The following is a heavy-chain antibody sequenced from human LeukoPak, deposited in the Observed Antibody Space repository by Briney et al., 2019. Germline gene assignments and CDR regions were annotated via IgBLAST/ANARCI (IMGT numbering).Heavy chain of an antibody. CDR1: GYTFTSYD. CDR2: MNPNSGNT. V-gene: IGHV1-8*01. Sequence: ASVKVSCKASGYTFTSYDINWVRQATGQGLEWMGWMNPNSGNTGYAQKFQGRVTMTRNTSISTAYMELSSLRSEDTSVYYCARGMPLYSGSQGILQHWGQGTLVTVSS. J-gene: IGHJ1*01. CDR3: ARGMPLYSGSQGILQH. D-gene: IGHD1-26*01.